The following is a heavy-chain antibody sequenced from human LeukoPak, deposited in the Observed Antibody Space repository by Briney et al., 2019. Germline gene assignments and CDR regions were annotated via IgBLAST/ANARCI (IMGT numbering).Heavy chain of an antibody. D-gene: IGHD2-2*01. Sequence: GASVKVSCKASGYTFTSYGISWVRQAPGQGLEWMGWISAYNGNTNYAKKFQGRVTMTTDTSTTTAYMELRSLISDDTAVYYCARVGASNSGHYWGQGTLVTVSS. J-gene: IGHJ4*02. CDR3: ARVGASNSGHY. V-gene: IGHV1-18*01. CDR1: GYTFTSYG. CDR2: ISAYNGNT.